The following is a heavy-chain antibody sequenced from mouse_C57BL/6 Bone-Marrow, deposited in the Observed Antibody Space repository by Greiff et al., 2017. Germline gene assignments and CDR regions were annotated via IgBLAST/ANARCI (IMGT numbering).Heavy chain of an antibody. CDR1: GFTFSDYG. D-gene: IGHD2-4*01. CDR3: ARYDYDGFAY. J-gene: IGHJ3*01. CDR2: ISNLAYSI. V-gene: IGHV5-15*01. Sequence: EVKLVESGGGLVQPGGSLKLSCAASGFTFSDYGMAWVRQAPRKGPEWVAFISNLAYSIYYADTVTGRFTISRENAKNTRYLEMSSLRSEDTAMYYCARYDYDGFAYWGQGTLVTVSA.